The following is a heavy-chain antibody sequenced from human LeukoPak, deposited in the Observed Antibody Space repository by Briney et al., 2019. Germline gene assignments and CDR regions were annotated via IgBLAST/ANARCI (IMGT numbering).Heavy chain of an antibody. V-gene: IGHV4-59*04. Sequence: SETLSLTCTVSGGSISSYYWSWIRQPPGKGLEWIGYIYYSGSTYYNPSLKSRVTISIDTSKKQFSLELTSVTAADTAVYYCARRREGSSWTDYWGQGTLVTVSS. CDR3: ARRREGSSWTDY. D-gene: IGHD6-13*01. J-gene: IGHJ4*02. CDR2: IYYSGST. CDR1: GGSISSYY.